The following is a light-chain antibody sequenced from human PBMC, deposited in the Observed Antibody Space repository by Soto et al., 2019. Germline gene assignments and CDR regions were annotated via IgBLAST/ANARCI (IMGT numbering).Light chain of an antibody. Sequence: DIVMTQSPDSLALSLGERATINCKSSQTVFYSTKNRNHLAWYQQKPGQPPKLLIYSASTRESGVPDRFSGSGYGTDCTLTISSLQAEDVAVYYFQQYSKAPPTFGQGNRLEIK. J-gene: IGKJ2*01. V-gene: IGKV4-1*01. CDR3: QQYSKAPPT. CDR1: QTVFYSTKNRNH. CDR2: SAS.